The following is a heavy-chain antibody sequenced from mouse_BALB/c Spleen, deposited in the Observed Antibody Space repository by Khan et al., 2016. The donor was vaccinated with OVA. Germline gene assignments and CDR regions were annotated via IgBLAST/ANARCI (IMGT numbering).Heavy chain of an antibody. D-gene: IGHD1-1*01. J-gene: IGHJ3*01. CDR2: VSTGGHYT. Sequence: EVELVESGGDVVKPGGSLKLSCVASGFTFSTYGMSWVRQTPDKRLEWVATVSTGGHYTYYPDTVKGRFTISRDNAKNTLYLQMSSLKSGDTAMFYCARLAYYYDSEGFAYWGQGTLVTVSA. CDR1: GFTFSTYG. CDR3: ARLAYYYDSEGFAY. V-gene: IGHV5-6*01.